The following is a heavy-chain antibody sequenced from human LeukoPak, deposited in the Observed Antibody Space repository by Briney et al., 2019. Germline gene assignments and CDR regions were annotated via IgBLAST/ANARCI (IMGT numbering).Heavy chain of an antibody. Sequence: PGGSLRLSCAASGLSFSDHAMGWVRQVPGKGLEWVSVIYSGGSTYYADSVKGRFTISRDNSKNTLYLQMNSLRAEDTAVYYCARGRLGYCSSTSCSPYFDYWGQGTLVTVSS. CDR2: IYSGGST. J-gene: IGHJ4*02. CDR1: GLSFSDHA. V-gene: IGHV3-53*01. D-gene: IGHD2-2*01. CDR3: ARGRLGYCSSTSCSPYFDY.